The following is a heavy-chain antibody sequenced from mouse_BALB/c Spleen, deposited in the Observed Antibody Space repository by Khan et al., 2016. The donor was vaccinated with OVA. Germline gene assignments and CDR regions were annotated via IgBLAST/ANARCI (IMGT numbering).Heavy chain of an antibody. Sequence: EVMLVESGGGLVQPGGSRKLSCAASGFTFSSFGMHWVRQAPEKGLEWVAYINSGSSTIYYADPVKGRFTISRDNPKNTLFLQMTSLRSEDTAMYYSARGNWAYWGQGTTLTVSS. CDR2: INSGSSTI. D-gene: IGHD4-1*01. J-gene: IGHJ2*01. CDR1: GFTFSSFG. CDR3: ARGNWAY. V-gene: IGHV5-17*02.